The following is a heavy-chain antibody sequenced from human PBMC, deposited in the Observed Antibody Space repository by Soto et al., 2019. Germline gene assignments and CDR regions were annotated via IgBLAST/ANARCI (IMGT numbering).Heavy chain of an antibody. Sequence: SETLSLTCAVSGYSISSGYYWGWIRQPPGKGLEWIGSIYHSGSTYYNPSLKSRVTISVDTSKNQFSLKLSSVTAADTAVYYCARDGVFLEWLLPSHLDYWGQGTLVTVSS. J-gene: IGHJ4*02. CDR1: GYSISSGYY. CDR2: IYHSGST. CDR3: ARDGVFLEWLLPSHLDY. D-gene: IGHD3-3*01. V-gene: IGHV4-38-2*02.